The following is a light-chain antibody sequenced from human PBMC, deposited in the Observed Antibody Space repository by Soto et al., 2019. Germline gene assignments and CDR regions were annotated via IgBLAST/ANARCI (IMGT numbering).Light chain of an antibody. J-gene: IGKJ4*01. V-gene: IGKV1-5*01. CDR3: QQYFSYPLT. Sequence: DIQMTQSPSTLSASVRHRVIITCRASQSLGTWLAWYQQKPGTDPVLLIYDVSRLESGVPSRFSGSGSGTEFTLTISNQQPDDFGTYYCQQYFSYPLTFGGGTRVEIK. CDR1: QSLGTW. CDR2: DVS.